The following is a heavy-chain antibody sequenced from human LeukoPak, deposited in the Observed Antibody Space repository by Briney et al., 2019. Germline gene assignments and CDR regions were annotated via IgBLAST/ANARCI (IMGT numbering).Heavy chain of an antibody. D-gene: IGHD6-13*01. Sequence: GGSLRLSCAASGFTFSDYYMCWIRQAPGKGLEWVSYISRNSYTNYADSVKGRFTISRDNAKNSLYLQMASLRAEDTAVYYCARMGIAAVGAYYFDYWGQGTLVAVSS. V-gene: IGHV3-11*06. J-gene: IGHJ4*02. CDR2: ISRNSYT. CDR1: GFTFSDYY. CDR3: ARMGIAAVGAYYFDY.